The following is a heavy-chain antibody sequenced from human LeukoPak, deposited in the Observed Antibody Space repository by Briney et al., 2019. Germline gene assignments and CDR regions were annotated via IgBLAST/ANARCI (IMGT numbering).Heavy chain of an antibody. J-gene: IGHJ5*02. V-gene: IGHV3-7*01. CDR2: IKQDGSEE. CDR1: GFTFSSYW. D-gene: IGHD3-3*01. Sequence: PGGSLRLSCAASGFTFSSYWMSWVRQAPGKGLEWVANIKQDGSEEYYVDSVKGRFTISRDNAKNSLYLQMNSLRAEDTAVYYCAGEGRITIFGVVRANWFDPWGQGTLVTVSS. CDR3: AGEGRITIFGVVRANWFDP.